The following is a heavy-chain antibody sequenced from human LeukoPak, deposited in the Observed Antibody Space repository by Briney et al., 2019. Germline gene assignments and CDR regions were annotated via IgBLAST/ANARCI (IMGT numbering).Heavy chain of an antibody. Sequence: ASVKVSCKASGYTFTSYDINWVRQATGQGLEWMGWMNPNSGNTGYAQKFQGRVTMTRYTSISTAYMELSSLRSEDTAVYYCARGRYYGSGSYLSLDYWGQGTLVTVSS. CDR1: GYTFTSYD. D-gene: IGHD3-10*01. V-gene: IGHV1-8*01. CDR2: MNPNSGNT. CDR3: ARGRYYGSGSYLSLDY. J-gene: IGHJ4*02.